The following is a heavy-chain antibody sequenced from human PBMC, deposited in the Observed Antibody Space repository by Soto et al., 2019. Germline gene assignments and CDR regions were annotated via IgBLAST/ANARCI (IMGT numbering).Heavy chain of an antibody. J-gene: IGHJ5*02. Sequence: SETLSLTCTVSGGSISSYYWSWIRQPPGKGLEWIGYIYYSGSTNYNPSLKSRVTISVDTSKNQFSLKLSSVTAADTAVYYCARDRVPYYDILTGSNWFDPWGQGTLVTVSS. CDR3: ARDRVPYYDILTGSNWFDP. V-gene: IGHV4-59*01. D-gene: IGHD3-9*01. CDR2: IYYSGST. CDR1: GGSISSYY.